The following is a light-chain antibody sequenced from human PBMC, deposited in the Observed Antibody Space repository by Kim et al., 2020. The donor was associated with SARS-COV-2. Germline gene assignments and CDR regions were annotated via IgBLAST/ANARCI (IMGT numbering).Light chain of an antibody. Sequence: QLVLTQSPSASASLGASAKLTCTLISGHSGYAIAWHQQQPERGPRYLMKVNSDGSHNKGDAIPDRFSGSSSGAERYLTISSLQSEDEADYYCQTWGAGSHVVFGGGTQLTVL. J-gene: IGLJ2*01. CDR1: SGHSGYA. V-gene: IGLV4-69*01. CDR2: VNSDGSH. CDR3: QTWGAGSHVV.